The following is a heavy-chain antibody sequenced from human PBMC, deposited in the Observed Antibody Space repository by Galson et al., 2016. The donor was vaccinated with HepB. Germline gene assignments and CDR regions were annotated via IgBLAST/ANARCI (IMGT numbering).Heavy chain of an antibody. D-gene: IGHD5-24*01. CDR2: TNPKSGTT. CDR3: ARLMAYNLKCFDH. CDR1: GYTFTANY. V-gene: IGHV1-2*02. J-gene: IGHJ4*02. Sequence: SVKVSCKASGYTFTANYIHWVRQAPGQGLEWMGWTNPKSGTTKYAQKLQGRVTMTRDSSISTAYMELSSLRSDDTAVYYCARLMAYNLKCFDHWGQGTLVTVSS.